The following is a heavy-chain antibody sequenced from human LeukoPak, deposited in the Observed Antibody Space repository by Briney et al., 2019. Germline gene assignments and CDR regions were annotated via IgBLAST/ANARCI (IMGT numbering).Heavy chain of an antibody. Sequence: GASVKVSCKASGYTFTGYYMHWVRQAPGQGLEWMGWINPNSGGTNYAQKFQGRVTMTRDTSISTAYMELSRLRSDDTAVYYCARDTTSLLEMATINFDYWGQGTLVTVSS. CDR1: GYTFTGYY. CDR3: ARDTTSLLEMATINFDY. CDR2: INPNSGGT. J-gene: IGHJ4*02. D-gene: IGHD5-24*01. V-gene: IGHV1-2*02.